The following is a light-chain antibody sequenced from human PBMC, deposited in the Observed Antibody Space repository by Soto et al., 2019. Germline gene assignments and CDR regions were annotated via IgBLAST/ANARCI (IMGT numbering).Light chain of an antibody. Sequence: EIVMTQSPATLSVSPGERATLSCRASQDIKSNLAWYQQKPGQAPILLISRASTRATGFPDRFSGSGSGTEFTLTISSLQSEDSAVYYCQQRSNWPRTFGQGTKVEIK. CDR1: QDIKSN. V-gene: IGKV3-15*01. CDR3: QQRSNWPRT. CDR2: RAS. J-gene: IGKJ1*01.